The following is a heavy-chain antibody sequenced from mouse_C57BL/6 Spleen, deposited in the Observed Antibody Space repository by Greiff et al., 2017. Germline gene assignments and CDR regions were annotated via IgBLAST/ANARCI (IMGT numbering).Heavy chain of an antibody. CDR1: GFTFSDYY. J-gene: IGHJ1*03. CDR3: AREDYYGSSYGYFDV. V-gene: IGHV5-16*01. CDR2: INYDGSST. Sequence: EVQVVESEGGLVQPGSSMKLSCTASGFTFSDYYMAWVRQVPEKGLEWVANINYDGSSTYYLDSLKSRFIISRDNAKNILYLQMSSLKSEDTATYYCAREDYYGSSYGYFDVWGTGTTVTVSS. D-gene: IGHD1-1*01.